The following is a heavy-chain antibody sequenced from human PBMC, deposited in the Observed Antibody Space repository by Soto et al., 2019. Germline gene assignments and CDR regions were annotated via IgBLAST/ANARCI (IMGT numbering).Heavy chain of an antibody. V-gene: IGHV3-30*18. J-gene: IGHJ4*02. Sequence: GGSLRLSCAASGFIFRSYGMHWVRQAPGKGLEWVAAISYDGSNKFYVDPVKGRFTISRDNSKNTVDLQMNSLRVEDTAVFYCAKDAYYHDSSGYYTFDYWGQGTLVTVSS. CDR2: ISYDGSNK. D-gene: IGHD3-22*01. CDR1: GFIFRSYG. CDR3: AKDAYYHDSSGYYTFDY.